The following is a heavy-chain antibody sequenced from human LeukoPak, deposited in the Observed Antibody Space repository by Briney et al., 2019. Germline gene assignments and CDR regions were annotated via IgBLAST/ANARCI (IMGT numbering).Heavy chain of an antibody. J-gene: IGHJ3*01. CDR1: GFTFSGFW. Sequence: GGSLRLSCAVSGFTFSGFWMSWSRQAPGKGLEWVASINSDGSEGYYADVVKGRFTISRDNTKNSLYLQVNSLRAEDTAVYYCARSSYSSSSSVWGQGTMVTVSS. D-gene: IGHD6-6*01. V-gene: IGHV3-7*03. CDR3: ARSSYSSSSSV. CDR2: INSDGSEG.